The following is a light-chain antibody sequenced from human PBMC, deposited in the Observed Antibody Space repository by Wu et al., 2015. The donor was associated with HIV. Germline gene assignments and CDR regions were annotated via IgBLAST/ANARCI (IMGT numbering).Light chain of an antibody. CDR3: QQRSNWPIT. V-gene: IGKV3-11*01. J-gene: IGKJ5*01. CDR2: DTS. Sequence: DILLTQSPATLSLSPGERATLSCRASQGVYNYVAWYQQKPGQAPRLLIYDTSKRATGVPARFSGSGSGTDFTLSIRSLEPEDSAAYYRQQRSNWPITFGQGTRLMIQ. CDR1: QGVYNY.